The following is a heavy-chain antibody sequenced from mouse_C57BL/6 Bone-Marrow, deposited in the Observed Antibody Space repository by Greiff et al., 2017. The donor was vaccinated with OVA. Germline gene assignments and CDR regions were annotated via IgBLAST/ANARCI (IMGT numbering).Heavy chain of an antibody. Sequence: EVKLVESGGGLVQPGGSLSLSCAASGFTFTDYYMSWVRQPPGKALEWLGFIRNKANGYTTEYSASVKGRFTISRDNSQSRRYRQMNALRAEDSATDYCARWGPYSNFDYGGKGTTLTVSS. J-gene: IGHJ2*01. D-gene: IGHD2-5*01. V-gene: IGHV7-3*01. CDR3: ARWGPYSNFDY. CDR2: IRNKANGYTT. CDR1: GFTFTDYY.